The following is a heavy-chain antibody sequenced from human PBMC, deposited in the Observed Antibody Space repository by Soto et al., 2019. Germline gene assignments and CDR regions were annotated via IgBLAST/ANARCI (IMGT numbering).Heavy chain of an antibody. J-gene: IGHJ6*02. V-gene: IGHV1-69*01. CDR1: RDTFNKYA. D-gene: IGHD3-16*01. CDR2: IIPIFSSR. Sequence: QVQLVQSGAEVKKPGSSVNVSCKTSRDTFNKYAFNWVRQAPGQGLEWMGGIIPIFSSRNYAEKFQGRVTITADDSPSTAYMELRRLRFEDTGVYYCARGETYLGVWGQGTTVTVSS. CDR3: ARGETYLGV.